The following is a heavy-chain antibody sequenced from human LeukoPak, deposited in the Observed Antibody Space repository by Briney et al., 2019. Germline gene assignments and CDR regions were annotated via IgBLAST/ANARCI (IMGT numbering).Heavy chain of an antibody. D-gene: IGHD1-14*01. Sequence: GGSLRLSCAASGFTFSSYAMHWVRQAPGKGLEYVSAISSNGGSTYYANSVKGRFTISRGNSKNTLYLQMGSLRAEDMAVYYCARDTTIRAFDTWGQGTMVTVSS. J-gene: IGHJ3*02. CDR1: GFTFSSYA. CDR2: ISSNGGST. V-gene: IGHV3-64*01. CDR3: ARDTTIRAFDT.